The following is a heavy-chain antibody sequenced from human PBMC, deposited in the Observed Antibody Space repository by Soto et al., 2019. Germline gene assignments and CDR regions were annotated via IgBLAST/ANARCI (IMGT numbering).Heavy chain of an antibody. CDR1: GFTFSNAC. J-gene: IGHJ6*02. V-gene: IGHV3-15*01. D-gene: IGHD2-2*01. Sequence: GGSLCLSCAASGFTFSNACMIWVRQAQGKGLEWVGRSKSKTDGGATDYAAPGKGRFTISRAASKHTLYLLNNSLKTEDAAVYYCTTDPGPYCSSTSSHYYYYGMDVWGQGTTVTVSS. CDR3: TTDPGPYCSSTSSHYYYYGMDV. CDR2: SKSKTDGGAT.